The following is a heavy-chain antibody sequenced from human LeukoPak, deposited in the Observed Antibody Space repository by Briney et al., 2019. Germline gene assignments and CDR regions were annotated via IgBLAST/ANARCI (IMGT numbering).Heavy chain of an antibody. CDR1: GYTFTNYD. CDR2: MNPNSGDT. Sequence: ASVKVSWKASGYTFTNYDINWVRQAIGQGLEWMGWMNPNSGDTGYVQKFQGRVTMTRDTSISTAYMELSSLRSEDTAVYYCARGGFGSGSYPDYWGQGTLVAVSS. J-gene: IGHJ4*02. D-gene: IGHD3-10*01. CDR3: ARGGFGSGSYPDY. V-gene: IGHV1-8*01.